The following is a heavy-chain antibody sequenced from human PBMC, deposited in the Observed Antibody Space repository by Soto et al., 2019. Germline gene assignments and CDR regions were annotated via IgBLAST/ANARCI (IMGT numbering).Heavy chain of an antibody. D-gene: IGHD2-15*01. V-gene: IGHV3-30-3*01. CDR3: ARDLGLTPVEGMDV. Sequence: GGSLRLSCAASGFTFSSYAMHWVRQAPGKGLEWVAVISYDGSNKYYADSVKGRFTISRDNSKNTLYLQMNSLRAEDTAVYYCARDLGLTPVEGMDVWGQGTTVTVSS. CDR2: ISYDGSNK. J-gene: IGHJ6*02. CDR1: GFTFSSYA.